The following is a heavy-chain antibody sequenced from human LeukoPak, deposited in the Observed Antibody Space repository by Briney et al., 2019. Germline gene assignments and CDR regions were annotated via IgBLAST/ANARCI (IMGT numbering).Heavy chain of an antibody. V-gene: IGHV4-38-2*01. Sequence: SETLSLTCAVSGSSISSGYFWGWIRRPPGKGLEWIGTIHYPESTYYNPSLNSRLTISIDTSKNHFSLKLSSVTAADTALYYCARGRGRQVGTRWHPDTHHDYWGQGILVTVSS. CDR3: ARGRGRQVGTRWHPDTHHDY. D-gene: IGHD6-13*01. CDR2: IHYPEST. J-gene: IGHJ4*02. CDR1: GSSISSGYF.